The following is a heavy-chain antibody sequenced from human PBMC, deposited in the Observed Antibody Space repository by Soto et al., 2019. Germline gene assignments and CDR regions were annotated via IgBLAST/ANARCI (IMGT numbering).Heavy chain of an antibody. D-gene: IGHD3-10*01. J-gene: IGHJ4*02. Sequence: SETLSLTCTVSGGSVSSGNFFWSWIRQPPGKGLEWVGYVYNSRSTKYNPSLKSRVTISVDTSKNQFSLELSSVTAADTAVYFCARDGGTYLTRYFDSWGQGALVTVSS. V-gene: IGHV4-61*01. CDR3: ARDGGTYLTRYFDS. CDR1: GGSVSSGNFF. CDR2: VYNSRST.